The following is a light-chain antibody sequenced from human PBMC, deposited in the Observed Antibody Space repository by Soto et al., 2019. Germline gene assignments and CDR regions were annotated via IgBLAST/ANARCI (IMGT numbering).Light chain of an antibody. J-gene: IGKJ2*01. CDR1: KSFIRGF. CDR2: GAS. V-gene: IGKV3-20*01. Sequence: EIVLTQSPGTLSLSPGERPTLSCRASKSFIRGFLAWYQQKPGQAPSLLIYGASSRATGIPDRFSGSGSGTDFSLTISRLEPEDFAVYFCQQYGSSPRTFGQGTKLEI. CDR3: QQYGSSPRT.